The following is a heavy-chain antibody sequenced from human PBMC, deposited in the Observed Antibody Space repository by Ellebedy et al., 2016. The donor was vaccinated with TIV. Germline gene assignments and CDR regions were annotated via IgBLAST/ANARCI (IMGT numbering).Heavy chain of an antibody. D-gene: IGHD2-21*01. CDR2: IYPSDSDT. CDR3: ARQTGDQLSSFDI. Sequence: KVSXKASGYSFTRYWIGWVRRMPGTGLEWMGIIYPSDSDTRYSPSFQGQVTISADKSIGTAYLQWSSLKASDTAIYYCARQTGDQLSSFDIWGQGTMVTVSS. CDR1: GYSFTRYW. V-gene: IGHV5-51*01. J-gene: IGHJ3*02.